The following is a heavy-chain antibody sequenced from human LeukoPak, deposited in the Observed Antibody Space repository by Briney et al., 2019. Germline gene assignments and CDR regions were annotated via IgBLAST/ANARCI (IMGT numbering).Heavy chain of an antibody. V-gene: IGHV4-59*01. J-gene: IGHJ2*01. Sequence: PSETLSLTCTVSGGSISSYYWSWLRQPPGKGLEWIGYIYYSGSTNYNPSLKSRVTISVDTSKNQFSLKLSSVTAADTAVYYCARITYYDFWSGPYWYFDLWGRGTLVTVSS. CDR3: ARITYYDFWSGPYWYFDL. CDR2: IYYSGST. CDR1: GGSISSYY. D-gene: IGHD3-3*01.